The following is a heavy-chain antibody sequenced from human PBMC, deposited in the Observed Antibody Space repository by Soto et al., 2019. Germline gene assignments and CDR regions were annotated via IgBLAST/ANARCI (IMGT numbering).Heavy chain of an antibody. CDR2: IYGDDDK. CDR3: AHSNRQSDYYYPGIDV. Sequence: SGPTLVNPTQTLTLTCPFSGFSLSTSGVGVGWIRQPPGKALEWLALIYGDDDKRHSPSLKSRLTITKDTSKNKVLLTITNTDTVHTATYYYAHSNRQSDYYYPGIDVWGQGTMVTVSS. D-gene: IGHD2-8*01. V-gene: IGHV2-5*02. J-gene: IGHJ6*02. CDR1: GFSLSTSGVG.